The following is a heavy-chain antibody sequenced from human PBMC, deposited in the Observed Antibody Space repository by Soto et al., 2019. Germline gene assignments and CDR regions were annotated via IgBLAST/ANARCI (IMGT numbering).Heavy chain of an antibody. D-gene: IGHD3-3*01. Sequence: EVQLVESGGGMVQPGGSLRLSCAASGFIFSTYSMNWVRQAPGKGLEWVSYISTSTRTIYYADSVKGRFTISRDNAKNSLYLQMNSLRDEDTAVYFCARDGRARSAYSPDYYYFSGMDVWGQGTTVTVSS. CDR3: ARDGRARSAYSPDYYYFSGMDV. J-gene: IGHJ6*02. CDR1: GFIFSTYS. CDR2: ISTSTRTI. V-gene: IGHV3-48*02.